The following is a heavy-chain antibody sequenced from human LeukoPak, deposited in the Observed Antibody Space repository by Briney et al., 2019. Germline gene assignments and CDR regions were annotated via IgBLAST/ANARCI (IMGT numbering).Heavy chain of an antibody. Sequence: SETLSLTCAVSGYSIINNNYWGWIRQPPGKGLEWIGHIYHGGSTKYNPSLKSRVTISVDTSKNQFSLKLSSVTAADTAVYYCARHMDCTNSVCQGRYYDYWGQGTLVTVSS. V-gene: IGHV4-38-2*01. CDR2: IYHGGST. D-gene: IGHD2-8*01. CDR1: GYSIINNNY. J-gene: IGHJ4*02. CDR3: ARHMDCTNSVCQGRYYDY.